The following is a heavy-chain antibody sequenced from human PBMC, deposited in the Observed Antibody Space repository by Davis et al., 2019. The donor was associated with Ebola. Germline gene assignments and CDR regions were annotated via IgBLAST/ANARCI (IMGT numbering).Heavy chain of an antibody. CDR3: AKENYWGSRGGMDV. CDR2: LNADGTTT. V-gene: IGHV3-74*01. D-gene: IGHD2-21*01. Sequence: PGGSLRLSCAASGFTFSNSWMHWVRQAPGKGLVWVSRLNADGTTTNYADSVKGRFTISRDNAKNTLYLQMNSLRAEDTAVYYCAKENYWGSRGGMDVWGQGTTVTVSS. CDR1: GFTFSNSW. J-gene: IGHJ6*02.